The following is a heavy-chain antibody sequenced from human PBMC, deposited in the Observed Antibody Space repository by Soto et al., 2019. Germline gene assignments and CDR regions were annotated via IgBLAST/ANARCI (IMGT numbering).Heavy chain of an antibody. CDR2: IYPSDSDI. D-gene: IGHD6-19*01. CDR3: ARHAAVAGTWYYGMDV. V-gene: IGHV5-51*01. Sequence: PGESLKISCKGSGYSFTYYWIAWVRQMPGKGLEWMGIIYPSDSDIRYSPSFQGQVTISADKSISTAYLQWSSLKASDTAMYYCARHAAVAGTWYYGMDVWGQGTTVTVS. CDR1: GYSFTYYW. J-gene: IGHJ6*02.